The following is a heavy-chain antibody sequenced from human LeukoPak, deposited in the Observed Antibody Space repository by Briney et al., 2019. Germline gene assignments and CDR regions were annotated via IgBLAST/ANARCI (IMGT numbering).Heavy chain of an antibody. D-gene: IGHD3-10*01. CDR1: GYSISSGYY. J-gene: IGHJ4*02. Sequence: SEPRSLTCTVSGYSISSGYYWGWIRPPPGKGLEWLGSIYHSGSTYYNPSLKSRVTISVDTSKNQFSLKLSSVTAADTAVYYCARKYGSGSYFFDYWGQGTLVTVSS. CDR3: ARKYGSGSYFFDY. V-gene: IGHV4-38-2*02. CDR2: IYHSGST.